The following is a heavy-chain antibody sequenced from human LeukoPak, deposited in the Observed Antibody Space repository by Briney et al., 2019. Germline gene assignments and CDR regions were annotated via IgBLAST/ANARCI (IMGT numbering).Heavy chain of an antibody. CDR2: INNDGSSA. D-gene: IGHD1-1*01. CDR3: ARRGTGHGMDV. CDR1: GFTFNNYW. Sequence: SGGSLRLSCAASGFTFNNYWIHWVRQVPGKGLVWVSRINNDGSSASYVDSVKGRFTISRDNAKNTLFLQMNSLRAEDTAVYYCARRGTGHGMDVWAQGTTVTVSS. V-gene: IGHV3-74*01. J-gene: IGHJ6*02.